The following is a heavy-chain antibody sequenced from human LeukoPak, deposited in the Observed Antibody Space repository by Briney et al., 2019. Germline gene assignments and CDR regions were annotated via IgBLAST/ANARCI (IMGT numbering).Heavy chain of an antibody. V-gene: IGHV1-18*04. CDR3: ARDSDYSGNGNGDWFDP. Sequence: SVKVSCKASGFRFSSFGVRWVRQAPGQGLEWMGWISTYFGVTHYAEKFEDRVTMTIDTSTTTAYMELRSLRYDDTAVYYCARDSDYSGNGNGDWFDPWGQGTVVTVSS. J-gene: IGHJ5*02. CDR2: ISTYFGVT. D-gene: IGHD4-11*01. CDR1: GFRFSSFG.